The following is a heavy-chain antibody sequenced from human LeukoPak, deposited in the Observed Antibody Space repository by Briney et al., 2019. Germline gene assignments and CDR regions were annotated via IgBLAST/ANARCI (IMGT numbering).Heavy chain of an antibody. J-gene: IGHJ4*02. CDR2: ISGSGGST. D-gene: IGHD2-2*01. Sequence: GGSLRLSCAASGFTFSSYAMSWVRQAPGKGLEWVSAISGSGGSTYYADSVKGRFTISRDNSKNTLYLQMNSLRAEDTAVYYCARGYCSSTSCYARWGDYWGQGTLVTVSS. V-gene: IGHV3-23*01. CDR1: GFTFSSYA. CDR3: ARGYCSSTSCYARWGDY.